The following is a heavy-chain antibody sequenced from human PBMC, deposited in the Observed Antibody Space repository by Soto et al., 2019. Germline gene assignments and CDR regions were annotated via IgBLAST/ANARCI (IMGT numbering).Heavy chain of an antibody. V-gene: IGHV3-48*03. CDR3: PRESHGYYFDY. D-gene: IGHD3-22*01. J-gene: IGHJ4*02. Sequence: GGSLRLSCAASGFTFSSYEMNWVRQAPGKGLEWVSYISSSGSTIYYADSVKGRFTIHRDNAKNSLYLQRNSRRAEDTAVYYCPRESHGYYFDYWGQGTLVTVSS. CDR1: GFTFSSYE. CDR2: ISSSGSTI.